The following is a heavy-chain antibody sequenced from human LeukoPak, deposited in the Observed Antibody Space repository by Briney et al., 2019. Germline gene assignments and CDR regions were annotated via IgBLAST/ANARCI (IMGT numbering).Heavy chain of an antibody. Sequence: ASVKVSCKASGYTFTSYDINWVRQATGQGLEWMGWMNPNSGNTGYAQKFQGRVTMTRNTSISTAYMELSSLRSEDTAVYYCARSVSMVRGVILGYWGQGTLVTVSS. CDR1: GYTFTSYD. V-gene: IGHV1-8*01. D-gene: IGHD3-10*01. CDR3: ARSVSMVRGVILGY. J-gene: IGHJ4*02. CDR2: MNPNSGNT.